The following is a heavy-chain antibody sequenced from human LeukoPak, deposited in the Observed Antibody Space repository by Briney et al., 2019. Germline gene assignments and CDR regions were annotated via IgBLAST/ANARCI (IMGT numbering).Heavy chain of an antibody. CDR2: IRNKANSYAT. CDR1: GFTLGDHY. D-gene: IGHD2-2*01. J-gene: IGHJ4*02. V-gene: IGHV3-72*01. Sequence: GGSLRLSCATSGFTLGDHYIDWVRQAPGKGLEWVGRIRNKANSYATEYAASVKGRFTIPRDDSQNSLYLQMNSLKTEDTAVYYCARSYCSSTNCYGLDYFDYWGQGTLVTVSS. CDR3: ARSYCSSTNCYGLDYFDY.